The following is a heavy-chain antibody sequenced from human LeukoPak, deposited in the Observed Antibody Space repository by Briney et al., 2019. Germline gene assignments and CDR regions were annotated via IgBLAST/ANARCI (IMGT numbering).Heavy chain of an antibody. CDR2: ISSSSSYI. CDR1: GFTFSSYS. CDR3: ARDKGRLTHY. D-gene: IGHD2-8*01. Sequence: GGSLRLSCAASGFTFSSYSMNWVRQAPGKGLEWDSSISSSSSYIYYADSVKGRFTISRDNAKNSLYLQMNSLRAEDTAVYYCARDKGRLTHYWGQGTLVTVSS. J-gene: IGHJ4*02. V-gene: IGHV3-21*01.